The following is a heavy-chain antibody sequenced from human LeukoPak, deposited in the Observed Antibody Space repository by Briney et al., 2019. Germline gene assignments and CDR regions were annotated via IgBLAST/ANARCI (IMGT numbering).Heavy chain of an antibody. D-gene: IGHD3-10*01. Sequence: SVKVSCKASGGTFSSYAISWVRQAPGQGLDWMGEIIPIFGTANYAQNFQGRVTITADKSMSTAYMELSSLRSEDTAVYYCARRPYYYGSGSYEGALDIWGQGTMVIVSS. V-gene: IGHV1-69*06. CDR1: GGTFSSYA. J-gene: IGHJ3*02. CDR3: ARRPYYYGSGSYEGALDI. CDR2: IIPIFGTA.